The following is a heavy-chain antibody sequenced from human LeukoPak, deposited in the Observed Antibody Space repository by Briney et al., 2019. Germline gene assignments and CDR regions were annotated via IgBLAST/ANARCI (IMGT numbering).Heavy chain of an antibody. J-gene: IGHJ4*02. D-gene: IGHD1-26*01. CDR3: ALESYDIGGVDY. Sequence: GESLKISCKAFGDKSNNYWIGWVRQMPGKGLEWMGIIYPGDSDTRYSPSFQGQVTISADKSISTAYLQWSSLKASDTAMYYCALESYDIGGVDYWGQGTLVTVSS. CDR2: IYPGDSDT. V-gene: IGHV5-51*01. CDR1: GDKSNNYW.